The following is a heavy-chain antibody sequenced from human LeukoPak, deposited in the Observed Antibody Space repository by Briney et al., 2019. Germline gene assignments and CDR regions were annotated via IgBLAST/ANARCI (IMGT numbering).Heavy chain of an antibody. D-gene: IGHD1-26*01. CDR3: ARGLPRRIIHYFYGKDG. CDR2: INHSGST. CDR1: GGSFSGYY. Sequence: SETLSLTCAVYGGSFSGYYWSWIRQPPGKGLEWIGEINHSGSTNYNPSLKSRVTISVDTSKNQFSLKLSSVTAADTAVYYCARGLPRRIIHYFYGKDGWGQGTTVTVSS. J-gene: IGHJ6*02. V-gene: IGHV4-34*01.